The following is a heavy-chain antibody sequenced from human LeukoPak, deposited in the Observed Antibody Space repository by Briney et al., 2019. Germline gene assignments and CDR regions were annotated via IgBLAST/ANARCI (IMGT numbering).Heavy chain of an antibody. Sequence: GGSLRLSCAASGFTFSSYAMSWVRQAPGKGLEWVSAISGSGGSTYYADSVKGRFTISRDNSKNTLYLQMNSLRAEDTAVYFCARDEKLSSSWYAPGAFDIWGQGTMVTVSS. D-gene: IGHD6-13*01. V-gene: IGHV3-23*01. CDR3: ARDEKLSSSWYAPGAFDI. J-gene: IGHJ3*02. CDR1: GFTFSSYA. CDR2: ISGSGGST.